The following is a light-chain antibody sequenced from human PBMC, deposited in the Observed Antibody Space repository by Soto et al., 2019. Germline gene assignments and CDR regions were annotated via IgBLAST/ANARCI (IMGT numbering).Light chain of an antibody. J-gene: IGKJ2*01. V-gene: IGKV3-15*01. CDR3: QHYNNWPFT. CDR2: GAS. Sequence: EIVMTQSPATLSVSPGERSPLSCRASQRVSSNLAWYQQKPGQAPTLLIYGASARATVIPARFSGSGSGTEFTLTISSLQSEDFAVYYCQHYNNWPFTFGQGTKLEI. CDR1: QRVSSN.